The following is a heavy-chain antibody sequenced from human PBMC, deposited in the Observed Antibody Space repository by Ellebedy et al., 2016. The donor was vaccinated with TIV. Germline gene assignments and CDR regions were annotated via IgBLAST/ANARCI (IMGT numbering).Heavy chain of an antibody. D-gene: IGHD6-13*01. CDR3: TRGYTSSLDTFEK. V-gene: IGHV3-49*03. J-gene: IGHJ3*02. CDR1: GFTFADYA. CDR2: IKNPAYGETT. Sequence: GESLKISCTGSGFTFADYALAWFRQAPGKGLEWITFIKNPAYGETTQYAASVKGRFTISRDDSKSTAYLPMNSLKTEDTGVYYCTRGYTSSLDTFEKWGQGTMVTVAS.